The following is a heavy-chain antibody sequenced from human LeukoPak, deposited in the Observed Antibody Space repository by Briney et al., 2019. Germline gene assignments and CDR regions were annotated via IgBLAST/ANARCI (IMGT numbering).Heavy chain of an antibody. CDR3: ARFLRYCSGGSCYSRGDAFDI. CDR1: GYSISSGYY. D-gene: IGHD2-15*01. J-gene: IGHJ3*02. Sequence: SETLSLTCTVSGYSISSGYYWGWIRQPPGKGLEWIGSIYHSGSTYYNPSLKSRVTISVDTSKNQFSLKLSSVTAADTAVYYCARFLRYCSGGSCYSRGDAFDIWGQGTMVTVSS. CDR2: IYHSGST. V-gene: IGHV4-38-2*02.